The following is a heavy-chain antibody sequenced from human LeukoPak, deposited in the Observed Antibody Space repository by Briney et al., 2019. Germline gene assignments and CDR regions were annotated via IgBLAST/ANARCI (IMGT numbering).Heavy chain of an antibody. V-gene: IGHV3-48*03. CDR3: ARGPSIAARYDAFDI. CDR2: ISSSGNTI. CDR1: EFTFTSYE. Sequence: QAGGSLRLSCAASEFTFTSYELNWVLQAPGKGLEWVSYISSSGNTISYADSVKGRFTISRDNAKNSLYLQVISLRAEDTAVYYCARGPSIAARYDAFDIWGQGTMVTVSS. D-gene: IGHD6-6*01. J-gene: IGHJ3*02.